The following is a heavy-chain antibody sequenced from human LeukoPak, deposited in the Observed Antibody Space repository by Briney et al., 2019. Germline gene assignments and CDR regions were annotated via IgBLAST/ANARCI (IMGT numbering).Heavy chain of an antibody. CDR2: IYYSGGT. CDR1: GGSISSYY. CDR3: TRHTGMYYFDY. J-gene: IGHJ4*02. V-gene: IGHV4-59*08. Sequence: SETLSLTCTVSGGSISSYYWSWIRQPPGKGLEWIGYIYYSGGTNYNPSLKSRVTISVDTSKNQFSLKLTSVTAADTAVYYCTRHTGMYYFDYWGQGALVTVSS.